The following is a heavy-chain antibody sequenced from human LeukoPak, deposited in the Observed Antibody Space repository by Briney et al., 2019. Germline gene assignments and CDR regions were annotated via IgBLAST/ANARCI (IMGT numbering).Heavy chain of an antibody. J-gene: IGHJ3*02. CDR3: ARIPWGGSGWLHTFDI. Sequence: PGGSLRLSCAASGFTFSDYSMNWVRQAPGKGPEWVSYISTSSSTIYYADSVKGRFTISRDNAKNSLYLQMNSLRVEDTAVYYCARIPWGGSGWLHTFDIWGQGTVVTVPS. CDR1: GFTFSDYS. CDR2: ISTSSSTI. D-gene: IGHD6-19*01. V-gene: IGHV3-48*04.